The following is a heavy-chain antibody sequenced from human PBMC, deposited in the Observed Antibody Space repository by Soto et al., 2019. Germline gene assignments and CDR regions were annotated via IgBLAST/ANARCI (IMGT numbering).Heavy chain of an antibody. CDR2: IYYSGST. CDR3: ASFLWRGARPFGYYYYGMDV. D-gene: IGHD6-6*01. CDR1: GGSISSSSYY. J-gene: IGHJ6*02. V-gene: IGHV4-39*01. Sequence: SETLSLTCTVSGGSISSSSYYWGWIRQPPGKGLEWIGSIYYSGSTYYNPSLKSRVTISVDTSKNQFSLKLSSVTAADTAVYYCASFLWRGARPFGYYYYGMDVWGQGTTVTVSS.